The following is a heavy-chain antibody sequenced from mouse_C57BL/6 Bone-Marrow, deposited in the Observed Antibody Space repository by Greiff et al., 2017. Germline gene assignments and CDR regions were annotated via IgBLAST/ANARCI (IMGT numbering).Heavy chain of an antibody. D-gene: IGHD2-3*01. CDR3: ARSRWLLPLFAY. J-gene: IGHJ3*01. Sequence: VQVVESGAELARPGASVKLSCKASGYTFTSYGISWVKQRTGQGLEWIGEIYPRSGNTYYNEKFKGKATLTADKSSSTAYMELRSLTSEDSAVYFCARSRWLLPLFAYWGQGTLVTVSA. CDR2: IYPRSGNT. V-gene: IGHV1-81*01. CDR1: GYTFTSYG.